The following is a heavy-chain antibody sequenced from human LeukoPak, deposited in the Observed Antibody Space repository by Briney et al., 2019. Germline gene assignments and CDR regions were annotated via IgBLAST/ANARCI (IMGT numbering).Heavy chain of an antibody. Sequence: ASVKASCKASGYTFNSYDINWVRQATAQGLEWMGWMNPNSGDTSYAQKFQGRVTMTRDTSTSTVYMELSSLGSEDTAVYYCAGCRRDGLQIGRWGQGTLVTVSS. J-gene: IGHJ4*02. D-gene: IGHD5-24*01. CDR3: AGCRRDGLQIGR. CDR1: GYTFNSYD. CDR2: MNPNSGDT. V-gene: IGHV1-8*01.